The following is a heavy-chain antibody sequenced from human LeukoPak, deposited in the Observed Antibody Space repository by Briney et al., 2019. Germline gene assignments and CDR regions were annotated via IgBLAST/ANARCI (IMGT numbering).Heavy chain of an antibody. J-gene: IGHJ6*02. CDR1: GFTFSSYA. Sequence: GGSLRLSCAASGFTFSSYAMHWVRQAPGKGLEWVAVISYDGSNEYYADSVKGRFTISRDNSKNTLYLQMNSLRAEDTAVYYCARDRTYYDFWSGYPPYYYYGMDVWGQGTTVTVSS. CDR2: ISYDGSNE. D-gene: IGHD3-3*01. V-gene: IGHV3-30-3*01. CDR3: ARDRTYYDFWSGYPPYYYYGMDV.